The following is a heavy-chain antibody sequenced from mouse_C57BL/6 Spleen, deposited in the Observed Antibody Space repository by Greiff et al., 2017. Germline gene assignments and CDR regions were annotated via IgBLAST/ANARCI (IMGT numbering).Heavy chain of an antibody. D-gene: IGHD1-1*01. Sequence: QVQLQQSGPGLVQPSQCLYITCTVSGFSLTCYGVHWVRQSPLNGLRCLGGIWGCGSTDHKAAFCSKLGISKGKSKSQVFFKRNSLQADDTAINYCARNSPFITTVVATRDFDVWGTGTTVTVSS. CDR3: ARNSPFITTVVATRDFDV. CDR1: GFSLTCYG. V-gene: IGHV2-2*01. CDR2: IWGCGST. J-gene: IGHJ1*03.